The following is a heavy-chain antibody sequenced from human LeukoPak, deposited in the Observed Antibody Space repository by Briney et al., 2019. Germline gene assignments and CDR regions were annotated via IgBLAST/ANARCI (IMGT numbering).Heavy chain of an antibody. CDR1: GFTFSSYA. V-gene: IGHV3-23*01. D-gene: IGHD3-9*01. Sequence: PGGSLRLSCAASGFTFSSYAMSWVRQAPGKGLEWVSAISGSGGSTYYADSVKGRFTISRGNSKNTLYLQMNSLRAEDTAVYYCAKARVRYFDYQFDYWGQGTLVTVSS. J-gene: IGHJ4*02. CDR3: AKARVRYFDYQFDY. CDR2: ISGSGGST.